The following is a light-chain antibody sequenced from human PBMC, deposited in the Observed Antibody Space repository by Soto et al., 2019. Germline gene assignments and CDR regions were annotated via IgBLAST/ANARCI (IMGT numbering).Light chain of an antibody. J-gene: IGKJ4*01. CDR2: PAS. CDR3: QHGHSFPTT. V-gene: IGKV1-12*01. Sequence: DIQMTQSPASVSASVGDKVIITCRASQDIRDWLAWYQQRPGEAPELLMYPASSLQTGVPSRFIGSGSGTDFTLTISGLQPEDFATYYCQHGHSFPTTFGGGTKVDIK. CDR1: QDIRDW.